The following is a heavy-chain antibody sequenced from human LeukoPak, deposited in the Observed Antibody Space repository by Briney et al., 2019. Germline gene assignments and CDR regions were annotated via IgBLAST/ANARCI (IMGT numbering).Heavy chain of an antibody. D-gene: IGHD6-19*01. V-gene: IGHV4-39*07. CDR3: ARAQWLGAYYFDY. Sequence: SETLSLTCTVSGGSISSSSYYWGWIRQPPWKGLEWIGSIYYSGSTYYNPSLKSRVTISVDTSKNQFSLKLSSVTAADTAVYYCARAQWLGAYYFDYWGQGTLVTVSS. CDR1: GGSISSSSYY. J-gene: IGHJ4*02. CDR2: IYYSGST.